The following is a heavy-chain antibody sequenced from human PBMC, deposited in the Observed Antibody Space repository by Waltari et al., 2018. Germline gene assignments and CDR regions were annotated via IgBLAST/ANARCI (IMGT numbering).Heavy chain of an antibody. Sequence: QVQLVQSGAEVKKPGSSVKVSCKASGGTFSSYAISWVRQAPGQGLEWMGRIIRIRGIANYAQKFQGRVTITADKSTSTAYMELSSLRSEDTAVYYCARSSEMATIPWGQGTLVTVSS. CDR2: IIRIRGIA. J-gene: IGHJ4*02. V-gene: IGHV1-69*04. CDR1: GGTFSSYA. D-gene: IGHD5-12*01. CDR3: ARSSEMATIP.